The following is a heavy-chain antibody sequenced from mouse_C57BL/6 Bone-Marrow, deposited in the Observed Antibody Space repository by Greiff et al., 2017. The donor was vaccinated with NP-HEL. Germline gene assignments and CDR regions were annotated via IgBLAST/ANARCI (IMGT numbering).Heavy chain of an antibody. CDR3: AANYGSSLYCFDY. CDR2: IDPANGNT. J-gene: IGHJ2*01. D-gene: IGHD1-1*01. V-gene: IGHV14-3*01. CDR1: GFTFTNSY. Sequence: EVQLQQSVAELVRPGASVKLSCTASGFTFTNSYMHWVKQRPEQGLEWIGRIDPANGNTKYAPKFQGKATITADTSSNTAYLQLSSLTSEDTASYSCAANYGSSLYCFDYWGQGTTLTVSS.